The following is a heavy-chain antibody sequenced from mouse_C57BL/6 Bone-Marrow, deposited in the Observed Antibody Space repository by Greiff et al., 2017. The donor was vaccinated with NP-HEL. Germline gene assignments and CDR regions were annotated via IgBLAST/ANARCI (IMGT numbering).Heavy chain of an antibody. J-gene: IGHJ2*01. D-gene: IGHD2-5*01. Sequence: QVQLKQPGAELVKPGASVKLSCKASGYTFTSYWMHWVKQRPGQGLEWIGMIHPNSGSTNYNEKFKSKATLTVDKSSSTAYMQLSSLTSEDSAVYYCARKKATIVTFDYWGQGTTLTVSS. CDR3: ARKKATIVTFDY. CDR2: IHPNSGST. CDR1: GYTFTSYW. V-gene: IGHV1-64*01.